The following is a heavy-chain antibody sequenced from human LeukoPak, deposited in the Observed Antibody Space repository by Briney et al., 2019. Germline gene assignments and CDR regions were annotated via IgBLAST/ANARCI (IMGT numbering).Heavy chain of an antibody. D-gene: IGHD3-22*01. J-gene: IGHJ5*02. Sequence: AGGSLRLSCAASGFTFSDYYMSWIRQAPGKGLEWVSYISSSSSYTNYADSVKGRFTISRDNAKNSLYLQMNSLRAENTAVYYCAREPYYYDSSGYYPNWFDPWGQGTLVTVSS. V-gene: IGHV3-11*05. CDR1: GFTFSDYY. CDR2: ISSSSSYT. CDR3: AREPYYYDSSGYYPNWFDP.